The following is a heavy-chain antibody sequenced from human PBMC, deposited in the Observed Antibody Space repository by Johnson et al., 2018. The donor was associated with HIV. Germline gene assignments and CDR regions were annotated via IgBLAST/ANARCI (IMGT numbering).Heavy chain of an antibody. CDR3: AIPYFFDSGNYR. CDR2: INSGGGT. J-gene: IGHJ3*01. V-gene: IGHV3-66*01. CDR1: GFPFSSNY. D-gene: IGHD4-23*01. Sequence: VQLVESGGGVVQPGRSLRLSCAASGFPFSSNYMTWVRQGPGKGLEWVSVINSGGGTYYADSVTGRFTISRDNSKNTLYLQMGSLRPEDMGIYYCAIPYFFDSGNYRWGQGTVVTVSS.